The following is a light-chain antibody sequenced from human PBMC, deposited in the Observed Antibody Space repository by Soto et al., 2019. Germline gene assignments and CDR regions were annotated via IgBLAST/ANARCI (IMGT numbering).Light chain of an antibody. CDR1: QNVSNW. Sequence: DVEMTQSPSTLPTSIGDRGTINCRASQNVSNWLAWYQQKPGKDPKLLIYKASRLESGVPSRFSASGSGTDCTLTINSLQSDDLATYFCQQYSKESPVGQGTKLEI. J-gene: IGKJ2*01. CDR3: QQYSKESP. V-gene: IGKV1-5*03. CDR2: KAS.